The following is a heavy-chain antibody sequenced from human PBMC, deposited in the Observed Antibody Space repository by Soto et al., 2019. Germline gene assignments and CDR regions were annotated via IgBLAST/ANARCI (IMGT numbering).Heavy chain of an antibody. Sequence: VGSLRLSCAASGFTFSSYSMNWVRQAPGKGLEWVSSISSSSSYIYYADSVKGRFTISRDNAKNSLYLQMNSLRADDTAVFFCTRERWDYGGPKLDFGLWGRGTLVTVSS. J-gene: IGHJ2*01. CDR3: TRERWDYGGPKLDFGL. V-gene: IGHV3-21*03. CDR2: ISSSSSYI. D-gene: IGHD4-17*01. CDR1: GFTFSSYS.